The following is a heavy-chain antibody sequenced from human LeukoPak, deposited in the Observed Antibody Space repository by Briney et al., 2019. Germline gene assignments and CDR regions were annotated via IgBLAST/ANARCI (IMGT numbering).Heavy chain of an antibody. D-gene: IGHD5-18*01. V-gene: IGHV3-21*01. J-gene: IGHJ5*02. CDR2: ISSSSSYI. CDR1: GFTFSSYS. CDR3: ARGPVDTAMVTRFDP. Sequence: GGSLRLSCAASGFTFSSYSMNWVRQAPGKGLEWVSSISSSSSYIYYADSVKGRFTISRDSAKNSLYLQMNSLRAEDTAVYYCARGPVDTAMVTRFDPWGQGTLVTVSS.